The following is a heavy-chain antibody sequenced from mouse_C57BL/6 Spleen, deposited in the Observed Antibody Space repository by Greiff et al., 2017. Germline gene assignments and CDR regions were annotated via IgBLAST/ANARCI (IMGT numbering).Heavy chain of an antibody. CDR2: IDPSDSYT. J-gene: IGHJ2*01. CDR1: GYTFTSYW. V-gene: IGHV1-50*01. D-gene: IGHD2-1*01. CDR3: ARVGSTDY. Sequence: QVQLQQPGAELVKPGASVTLSCKASGYTFTSYWMQWVKQRPGQGLEWIGEIDPSDSYTNYNQKFKGKATLTVDTSSSKAYLQLSSLTSEDAAVYYCARVGSTDYWGQGTTLTVSS.